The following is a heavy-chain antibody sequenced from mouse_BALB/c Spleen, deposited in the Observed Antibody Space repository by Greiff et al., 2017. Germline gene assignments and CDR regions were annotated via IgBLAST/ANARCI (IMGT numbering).Heavy chain of an antibody. CDR1: GYSITSDYA. CDR3: ARARWLHYYAMDY. V-gene: IGHV3-2*02. J-gene: IGHJ4*01. Sequence: EVQLVESGPGLVKPSQSLSLTCTVTGYSITSDYAWNWIRQFPGNKLEWMGYISYSGSTSYNPSLKSRISITRDTSKNQFFLQLNSVTTEDTATYYCARARWLHYYAMDYWGQGTSVTVSS. D-gene: IGHD2-3*01. CDR2: ISYSGST.